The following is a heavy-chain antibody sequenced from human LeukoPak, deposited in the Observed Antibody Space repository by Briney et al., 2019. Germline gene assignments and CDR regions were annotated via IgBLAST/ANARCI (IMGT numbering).Heavy chain of an antibody. D-gene: IGHD5-18*01. V-gene: IGHV4-39*01. J-gene: IGHJ4*02. CDR3: ARIGGYSYGGALDY. CDR2: IYYSGST. Sequence: SETLSLTCTVSGGSISSSSYYWGWIRQPPGKGLEWIGSIYYSGSTYYNPSLKSRVTISVDTSKNQFSLKLSSVTAADTAVYYCARIGGYSYGGALDYWGQGTLVTVSS. CDR1: GGSISSSSYY.